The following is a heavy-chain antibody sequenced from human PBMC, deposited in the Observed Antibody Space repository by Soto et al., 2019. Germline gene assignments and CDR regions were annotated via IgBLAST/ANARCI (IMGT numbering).Heavy chain of an antibody. CDR1: GYAFTTYG. CDR2: ISAHNGNT. J-gene: IGHJ4*02. Sequence: QVHLVQSGAEVKKPGASVKVSCKGSGYAFTTYGITWVRQAPGQGLEWMGWISAHNGNTNYAQKLQGRVTVTRDTATRTAYMELRSLRSDDTAVYYCGRARYWDYWGQGALVTFSS. V-gene: IGHV1-18*01. CDR3: GRARYWDY. D-gene: IGHD2-8*02.